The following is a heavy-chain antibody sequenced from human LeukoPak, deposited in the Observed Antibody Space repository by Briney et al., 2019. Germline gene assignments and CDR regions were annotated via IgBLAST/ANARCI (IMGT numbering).Heavy chain of an antibody. CDR3: AKDMLYSSHIYYFDY. J-gene: IGHJ4*02. Sequence: PGGSLRLSCAASGFTFSSYAISWVRQAPGKGLEWVSGISGSGDSTYYADSVKGRFTISRDNSKNTLYLQMNSLRAEDTAIYYCAKDMLYSSHIYYFDYWGQGTLVTVSS. CDR2: ISGSGDST. CDR1: GFTFSSYA. V-gene: IGHV3-23*01. D-gene: IGHD6-13*01.